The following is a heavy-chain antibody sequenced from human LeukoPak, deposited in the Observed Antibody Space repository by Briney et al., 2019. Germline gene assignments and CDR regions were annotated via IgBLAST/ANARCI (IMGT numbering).Heavy chain of an antibody. CDR1: GFTFSSYA. Sequence: GRSLRLSCAASGFTFSSYAMHWVRQAPGKGLEWVAVISYDGSNKYYADSVKGRFTISRDNSKYTLYLQMNSLRAEDTAVYYCARDGRGYSAWDDAFDIWGQGTMVTVSS. V-gene: IGHV3-30-3*01. J-gene: IGHJ3*02. CDR3: ARDGRGYSAWDDAFDI. D-gene: IGHD5-18*01. CDR2: ISYDGSNK.